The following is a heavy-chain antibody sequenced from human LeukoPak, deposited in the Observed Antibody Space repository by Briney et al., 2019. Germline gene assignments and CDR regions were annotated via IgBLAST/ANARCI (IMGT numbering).Heavy chain of an antibody. D-gene: IGHD4-23*01. CDR1: GFTFTSYA. J-gene: IGHJ4*02. V-gene: IGHV3-9*01. Sequence: GGSLRLSCAASGFTFTSYAMTWVRQAPGKGLEWVSGISWNSGSIDYADSVKGRFTISRDNTKNSLNLQMNSLRAGDTALYHCAKDGGYYLDYWGQGALVTVSS. CDR3: AKDGGYYLDY. CDR2: ISWNSGSI.